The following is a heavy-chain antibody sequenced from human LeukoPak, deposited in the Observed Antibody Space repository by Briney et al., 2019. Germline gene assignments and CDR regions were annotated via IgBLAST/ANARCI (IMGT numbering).Heavy chain of an antibody. V-gene: IGHV3-7*01. Sequence: PGGSLRLSCAASGFTFTTYWMGWVRQAPGKGLEWVASIKQDGNEKYYVDSVKGRFTISRDNAENSLYLQMNSLRAEDTAVYYCARAHESRPSKLRYFDWLPDYYYMDVWGKGTTVTVSS. D-gene: IGHD3-9*01. J-gene: IGHJ6*03. CDR2: IKQDGNEK. CDR3: ARAHESRPSKLRYFDWLPDYYYMDV. CDR1: GFTFTTYW.